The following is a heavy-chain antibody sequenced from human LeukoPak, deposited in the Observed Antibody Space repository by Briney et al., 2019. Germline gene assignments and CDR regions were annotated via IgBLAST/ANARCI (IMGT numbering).Heavy chain of an antibody. CDR3: AREVYGGNQDAFDI. J-gene: IGHJ3*02. CDR1: GFTFSNYS. D-gene: IGHD4-23*01. CDR2: VGTAGDT. Sequence: GGSLRLSCAASGFTFSNYSMHWVRQATGKGLEWVSSVGTAGDTDYPGSVKGRFTISRENAKNSLYLQMDSLRPEDTAVYYCAREVYGGNQDAFDIWGQGTMVSVSS. V-gene: IGHV3-13*01.